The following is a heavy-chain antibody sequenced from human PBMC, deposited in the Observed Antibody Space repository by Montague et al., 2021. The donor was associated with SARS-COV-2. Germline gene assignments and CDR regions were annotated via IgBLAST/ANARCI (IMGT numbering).Heavy chain of an antibody. CDR1: GGSFSGYY. CDR2: INHSGST. CDR3: ARKVEDVVVIVMVPLYYYYRDV. Sequence: SETLSLTCAVYGGSFSGYYWSWIRQPPGKGLEWIGEINHSGSTNYNPSLKSRVTISVDTSKNQFSLKLSSATAADTAVYYCARKVEDVVVIVMVPLYYYYRDVGGKGTTVTVS. J-gene: IGHJ6*03. D-gene: IGHD2-21*01. V-gene: IGHV4-34*01.